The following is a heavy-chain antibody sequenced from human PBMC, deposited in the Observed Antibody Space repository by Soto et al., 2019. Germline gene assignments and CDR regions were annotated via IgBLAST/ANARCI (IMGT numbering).Heavy chain of an antibody. Sequence: AGVKVSCKASGYTFTGDYMHLGRQAPGQGLEWMGWIYHNSGGTNYAQKFQGRVTMTRDTSISTAYMELSRLRSDDTAVYYCARLRVKPRFYGMDVWGQGTPVTVSS. V-gene: IGHV1-2*02. CDR3: ARLRVKPRFYGMDV. D-gene: IGHD2-21*01. J-gene: IGHJ6*02. CDR1: GYTFTGDY. CDR2: IYHNSGGT.